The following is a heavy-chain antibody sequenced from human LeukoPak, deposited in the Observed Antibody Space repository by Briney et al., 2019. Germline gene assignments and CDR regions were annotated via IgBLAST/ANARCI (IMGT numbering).Heavy chain of an antibody. CDR1: GGSISSSSYY. J-gene: IGHJ4*02. CDR3: ARASKYYDSSGYRGGDFDY. D-gene: IGHD3-22*01. V-gene: IGHV4-39*01. CDR2: IYYSGST. Sequence: SETLSLTCTVSGGSISSSSYYWGWIRQPPGKGLEWIGSIYYSGSTYYNPSLKSRVTISVDTSKNQFSLKLSSVTAADTAVYYCARASKYYDSSGYRGGDFDYWGQGTLVTVSS.